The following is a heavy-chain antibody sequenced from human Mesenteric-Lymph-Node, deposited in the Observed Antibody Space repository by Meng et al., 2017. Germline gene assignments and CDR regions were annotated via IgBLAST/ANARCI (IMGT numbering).Heavy chain of an antibody. CDR1: GFTFSSYA. J-gene: IGHJ4*02. V-gene: IGHV3-30*04. CDR3: TTGSPHQYYDILTGYYY. CDR2: ISYDGSNK. D-gene: IGHD3-9*01. Sequence: GESLKISCAASGFTFSSYAMHWVRQAPGKGLEWVAVISYDGSNKYYADSVKGRFTISRDNSKNTLYLQMNSLRAEDPAVYYCTTGSPHQYYDILTGYYYWGQGTLVTVSS.